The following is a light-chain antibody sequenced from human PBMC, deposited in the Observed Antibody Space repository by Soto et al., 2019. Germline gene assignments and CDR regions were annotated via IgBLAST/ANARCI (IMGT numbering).Light chain of an antibody. J-gene: IGKJ1*01. CDR3: QQYGSSGT. CDR2: GAS. CDR1: QSVTSSY. Sequence: IDVTKSPCTLSLSQRERATLSCRASQSVTSSYLTWYQQKPGQAPRLLIYGASNRATGIPDRFSGSGSGTDFTLTISRLEPEDFAVYYCQQYGSSGTFGQGTKVDI. V-gene: IGKV3-20*01.